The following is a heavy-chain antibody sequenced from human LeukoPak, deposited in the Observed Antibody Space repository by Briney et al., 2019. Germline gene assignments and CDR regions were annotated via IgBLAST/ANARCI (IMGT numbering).Heavy chain of an antibody. J-gene: IGHJ4*02. V-gene: IGHV1-8*03. Sequence: ASVKVSCKASGYTFTGYYMHWVRQATGQGLEWMGWMNPNSGNTGYAQKFQGRVTITRNTSISTAYMELSSLRSEDTAVYYCARDPYGSGSSMGDYWGQGTLVTVSS. CDR1: GYTFTGYY. CDR2: MNPNSGNT. D-gene: IGHD3-10*01. CDR3: ARDPYGSGSSMGDY.